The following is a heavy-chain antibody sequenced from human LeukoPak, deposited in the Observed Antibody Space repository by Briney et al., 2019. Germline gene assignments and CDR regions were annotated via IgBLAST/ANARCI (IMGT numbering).Heavy chain of an antibody. V-gene: IGHV4-4*09. Sequence: SETLSLTCTVSGGSISSYYWSWIRQPPGKGLEWIGYIYTSGSTNYNLSLKSRVTISVDTSKNQFSLKLSSVTAADTAVYYCARLVEQQLGPINNYYYYMDVWGKGTTVRVFS. CDR1: GGSISSYY. D-gene: IGHD6-13*01. J-gene: IGHJ6*03. CDR3: ARLVEQQLGPINNYYYYMDV. CDR2: IYTSGST.